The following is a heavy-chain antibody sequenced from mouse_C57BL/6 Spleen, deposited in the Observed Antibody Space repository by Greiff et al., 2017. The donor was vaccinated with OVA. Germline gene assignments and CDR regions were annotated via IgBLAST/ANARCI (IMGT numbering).Heavy chain of an antibody. CDR3: ARQGGYSNWFAY. D-gene: IGHD2-5*01. CDR1: GFTFSDYY. V-gene: IGHV5-12*01. CDR2: ISNGGGST. Sequence: EVKLMESGGGLVQPGGSLKLSCAASGFTFSDYYMYWVRQTPEKRLEWVAYISNGGGSTYYPDTVKGRFTISRDNAKNTLYLQMSRLKSEDTAMYYCARQGGYSNWFAYWGQGTLVTVSA. J-gene: IGHJ3*01.